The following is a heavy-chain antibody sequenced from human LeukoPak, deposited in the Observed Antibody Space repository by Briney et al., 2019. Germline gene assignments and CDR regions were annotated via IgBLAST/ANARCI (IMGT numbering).Heavy chain of an antibody. CDR2: TFLSGST. D-gene: IGHD5-18*01. CDR1: GPFFSSYY. Sequence: SDTLSLTCTVSGPFFSSYYWSWLRQPPGKGLVWIGRTFLSGSTYRNPSLRSRVTISLNTSKNQISLILSSMTAADTAVYYCARSSSVDTALVGVHWFDPWGQGTLVTVSS. V-gene: IGHV4-4*09. CDR3: ARSSSVDTALVGVHWFDP. J-gene: IGHJ5*02.